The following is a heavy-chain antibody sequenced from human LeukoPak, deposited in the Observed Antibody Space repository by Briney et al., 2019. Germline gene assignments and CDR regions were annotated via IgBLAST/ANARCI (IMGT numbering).Heavy chain of an antibody. D-gene: IGHD5-24*01. CDR1: GFTFGSYS. V-gene: IGHV3-21*01. CDR2: ISTSSSYI. CDR3: ARDGYKHHT. Sequence: PGGSLRLSCAASGFTFGSYSMNWVRQAPGKGLEWVSSISTSSSYIYYGDSVKGRFTISRDNAKNSLYLQMNRLRAEDTAVYYCARDGYKHHTWGQGTLVTVSS. J-gene: IGHJ5*02.